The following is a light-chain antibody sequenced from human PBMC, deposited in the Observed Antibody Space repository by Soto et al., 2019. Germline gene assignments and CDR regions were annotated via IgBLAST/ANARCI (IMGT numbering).Light chain of an antibody. Sequence: EIVLTQSPATLSLSPGERATLSYRASQNVSSYLARYQQKPGQAPRLLIYDASNRATGIPARFSGSGSGTDFTLTISSLEPEDFAVYYCQQRSNWLTFGGGTKVEIK. CDR3: QQRSNWLT. V-gene: IGKV3-11*01. J-gene: IGKJ4*01. CDR2: DAS. CDR1: QNVSSY.